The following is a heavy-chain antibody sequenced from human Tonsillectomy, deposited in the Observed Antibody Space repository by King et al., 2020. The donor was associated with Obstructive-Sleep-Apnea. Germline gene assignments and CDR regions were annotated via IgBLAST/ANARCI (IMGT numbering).Heavy chain of an antibody. Sequence: VQLVESGGGVVQPGRSLRLSCATSGFTFNRFGMHWVRQAPGKGLEWVAGIWNDGSNKYYADSVKGRFTISRDNSKNTLYLQMNSLTAEDTAVYYCARAWGNDDGSSTNCVTPLGWGQRTLVTVSS. CDR3: ARAWGNDDGSSTNCVTPLG. V-gene: IGHV3-33*01. CDR1: GFTFNRFG. J-gene: IGHJ4*02. D-gene: IGHD2-2*01. CDR2: IWNDGSNK.